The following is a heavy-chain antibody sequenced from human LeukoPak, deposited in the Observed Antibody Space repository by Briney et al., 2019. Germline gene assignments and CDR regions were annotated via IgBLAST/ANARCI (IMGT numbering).Heavy chain of an antibody. CDR3: CGSGWFAGPFGY. D-gene: IGHD6-19*01. CDR1: GGSITKKGYY. CDR2: MHYSGSA. V-gene: IGHV4-39*07. Sequence: SETLSLTCSVSGGSITKKGYYWGWVPQSPETGLEWYGGMHYSGSAYYNPSLNSRVTISLDTSKNNSSLKLTSVTAADTAVYYCCGSGWFAGPFGYWGQGALVTVSS. J-gene: IGHJ4*02.